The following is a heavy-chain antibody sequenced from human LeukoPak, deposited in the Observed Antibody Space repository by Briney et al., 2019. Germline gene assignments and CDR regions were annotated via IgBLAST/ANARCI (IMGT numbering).Heavy chain of an antibody. V-gene: IGHV4-4*07. CDR3: AREGSSRPSDY. Sequence: SETLSLTCTVSGDSVSSYYWTWIRQPAGKGLEWIGRIYSSGTTHYNPSLKSRVTMSVDTSKNQFTLKLSSVTAADTAVYYCAREGSSRPSDYWGQGTLVTVSS. D-gene: IGHD1-26*01. CDR1: GDSVSSYY. CDR2: IYSSGTT. J-gene: IGHJ4*02.